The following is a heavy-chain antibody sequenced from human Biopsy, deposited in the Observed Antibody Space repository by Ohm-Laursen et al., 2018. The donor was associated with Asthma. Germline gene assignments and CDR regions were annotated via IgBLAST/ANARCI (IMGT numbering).Heavy chain of an antibody. D-gene: IGHD5-12*01. CDR3: AKRRGYSGHDNDY. Sequence: SLRLSCTAPGFMFRSFGMYWVRQAPGKGLEWVAVISYDGNHKFYEDSVKGRFTISRDNSKNTLYLQMNSLRTEDTAVYYCAKRRGYSGHDNDYWGQGTLVIVSS. V-gene: IGHV3-30*18. CDR1: GFMFRSFG. CDR2: ISYDGNHK. J-gene: IGHJ4*02.